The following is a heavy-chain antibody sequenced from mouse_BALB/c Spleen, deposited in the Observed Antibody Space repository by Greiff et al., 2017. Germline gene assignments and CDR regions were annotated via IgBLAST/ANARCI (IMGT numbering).Heavy chain of an antibody. CDR2: ISSGGST. J-gene: IGHJ1*01. D-gene: IGHD2-4*01. Sequence: EVMLVESGGGLVKPGGSLILSCAASGFTFSSYAMSWVRQTPEKRLEWVASISSGGSTYYPDSVKGRFTISRDNARNILYLQMSSLRSEDTAMYYCARGLRPPYWYFDVWGAGTTVAVSS. V-gene: IGHV5-6-5*01. CDR1: GFTFSSYA. CDR3: ARGLRPPYWYFDV.